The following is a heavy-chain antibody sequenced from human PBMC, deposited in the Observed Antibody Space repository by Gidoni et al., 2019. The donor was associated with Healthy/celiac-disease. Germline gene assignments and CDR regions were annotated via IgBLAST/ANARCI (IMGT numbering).Heavy chain of an antibody. CDR3: ARDPLVRYCSSTSCSKTFDY. J-gene: IGHJ4*02. V-gene: IGHV3-33*01. Sequence: QVQLVESGGGVVQPGRPLRLSCAASGFTFSSSGMHWVRPAPGKGLEWVAVIWDDGSKKDYADSVKGRFTISRDNSKNTLYLQMNSLRAEDTAVYYWARDPLVRYCSSTSCSKTFDYWGQGTLVTVSS. CDR1: GFTFSSSG. CDR2: IWDDGSKK. D-gene: IGHD2-2*01.